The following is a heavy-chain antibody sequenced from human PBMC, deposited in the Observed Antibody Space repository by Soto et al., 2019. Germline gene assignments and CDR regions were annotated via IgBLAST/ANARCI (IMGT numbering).Heavy chain of an antibody. CDR2: ISGSGGST. V-gene: IGHV3-23*01. Sequence: PWGFLLLSWASSVFTFSIYAMSLVRQAPGKGLELVSAISGSGGSTYYADSVNGRFTISRDNSKNTLYLQMNSLRAEDTAVYYCAKDDGHSYGYYWGQGTLVTVSS. J-gene: IGHJ4*02. CDR1: VFTFSIYA. D-gene: IGHD5-18*01. CDR3: AKDDGHSYGYY.